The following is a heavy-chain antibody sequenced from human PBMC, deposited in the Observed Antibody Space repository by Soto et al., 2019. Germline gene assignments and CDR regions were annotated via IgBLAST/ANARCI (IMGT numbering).Heavy chain of an antibody. V-gene: IGHV2-5*02. Sequence: QITLKESGPTLVKPTQTLTLTCTFPGFSFSSIGEGVGWIRQPPGKALEWLALIYWDDDKRYSPSLKSRLTITNDTSQNKXVLTLTNMDPVETATYYCVQSRCGGDCLQSYSSHSYYGLDVWGQGTTVTVSS. CDR3: VQSRCGGDCLQSYSSHSYYGLDV. CDR1: GFSFSSIGEG. CDR2: IYWDDDK. D-gene: IGHD2-21*02. J-gene: IGHJ6*02.